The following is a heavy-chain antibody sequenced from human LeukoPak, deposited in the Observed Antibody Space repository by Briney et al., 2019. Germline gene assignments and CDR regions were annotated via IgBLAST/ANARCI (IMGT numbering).Heavy chain of an antibody. D-gene: IGHD3-10*01. J-gene: IGHJ4*02. Sequence: SEALSLTCTVSGGSISSSNYYWGWIRQPPGKGLEYIGSIYYSGSTYYNPSLKSRVTISVDTSKNQFSLKLSPVTAADTAVYYCARAITIRGLIFDYWGQGTLVTVSS. V-gene: IGHV4-39*07. CDR1: GGSISSSNYY. CDR3: ARAITIRGLIFDY. CDR2: IYYSGST.